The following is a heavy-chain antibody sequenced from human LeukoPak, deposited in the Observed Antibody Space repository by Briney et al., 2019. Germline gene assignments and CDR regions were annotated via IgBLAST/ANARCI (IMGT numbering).Heavy chain of an antibody. J-gene: IGHJ6*02. CDR3: ARPDSGGV. CDR1: GFTFSNAW. D-gene: IGHD5-12*01. Sequence: GGSLRLSCAASGFTFSNAWMSWVRQAPGKGLEWVAVIWYDGSNKYYADSVKGRFTISRDNSKNTLYLQMNSLRAEDTAVYYCARPDSGGVWGQGTTVTVSS. V-gene: IGHV3-33*08. CDR2: IWYDGSNK.